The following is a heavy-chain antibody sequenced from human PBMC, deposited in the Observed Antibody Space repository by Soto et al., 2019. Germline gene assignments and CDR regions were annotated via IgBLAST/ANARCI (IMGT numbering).Heavy chain of an antibody. Sequence: ASETLSLTCTVSGGSISSSSYYWGWIRQPPGKGLEWIRSIYYSGSTYYNPSLKSRVTISVDTSKNQFSLKLSSVTAADTAVYYCARLNYDFWSGSHYYYYGMDVWGQGTTVTVSS. CDR1: GGSISSSSYY. J-gene: IGHJ6*02. CDR2: IYYSGST. D-gene: IGHD3-3*01. CDR3: ARLNYDFWSGSHYYYYGMDV. V-gene: IGHV4-39*01.